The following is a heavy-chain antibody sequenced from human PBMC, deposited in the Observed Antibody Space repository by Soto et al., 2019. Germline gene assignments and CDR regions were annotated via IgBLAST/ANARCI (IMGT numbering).Heavy chain of an antibody. D-gene: IGHD6-19*01. V-gene: IGHV3-21*01. J-gene: IGHJ4*02. CDR2: ISSSSSYI. CDR1: GFTFSSYS. Sequence: GGSLRLSCAASGFTFSSYSMNWVRQAPGKGLEWVSSISSSSSYIYYADSVKGRFTISRDNAKNSLYLQMNSLRAEDTAVYYCARGNAVAANKKTSRYYFDYWGQGTLVTVSS. CDR3: ARGNAVAANKKTSRYYFDY.